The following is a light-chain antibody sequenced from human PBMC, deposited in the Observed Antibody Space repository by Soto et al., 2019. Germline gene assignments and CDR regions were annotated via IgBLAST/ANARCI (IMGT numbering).Light chain of an antibody. CDR2: GAS. V-gene: IGKV3-15*01. CDR3: QQYNNWPSIT. Sequence: EIVMPQSPATLFVSPGERATLSCRASQSVSSNLAWYQQRPGQSPRLLIYGASTRATDIPARFSGSGSGTEFTLTISSLQSEDFAVYYCQQYNNWPSITFGQGTRLEIK. J-gene: IGKJ5*01. CDR1: QSVSSN.